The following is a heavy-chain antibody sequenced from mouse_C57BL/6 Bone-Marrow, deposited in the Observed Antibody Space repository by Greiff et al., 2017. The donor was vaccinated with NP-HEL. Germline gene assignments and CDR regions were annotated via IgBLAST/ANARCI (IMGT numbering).Heavy chain of an antibody. CDR2: IYPRDGST. Sequence: QVQLKESGPELVKPGASVKLSCKASGYTFTSYDINWVKQRPGQGLEWIGWIYPRDGSTKYNEKFKGKATLTVDASSSTAYMELHSLTSEDSAVYFCARGGYYGYFDYWGQGTTLTVSS. CDR1: GYTFTSYD. J-gene: IGHJ2*01. D-gene: IGHD2-2*01. CDR3: ARGGYYGYFDY. V-gene: IGHV1-85*01.